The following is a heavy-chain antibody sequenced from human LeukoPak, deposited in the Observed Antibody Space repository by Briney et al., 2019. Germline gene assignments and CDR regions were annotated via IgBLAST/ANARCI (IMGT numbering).Heavy chain of an antibody. CDR2: INQDGTDK. J-gene: IGHJ5*02. D-gene: IGHD1-26*01. CDR3: AREIVGTHKSRFDP. Sequence: GGSLRPSCAASGFTFSGRWMSWLRQAPGKGLEWVANINQDGTDKYYVGSVKGRFTISRDNAKNSLYLQMNSLRAEDTAVYYCAREIVGTHKSRFDPWGQGTLVTVSS. V-gene: IGHV3-7*03. CDR1: GFTFSGRW.